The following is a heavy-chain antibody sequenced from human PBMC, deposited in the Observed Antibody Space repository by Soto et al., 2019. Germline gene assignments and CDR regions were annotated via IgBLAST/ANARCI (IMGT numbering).Heavy chain of an antibody. J-gene: IGHJ2*01. CDR3: AKARLAMNWYFDL. CDR1: GFTFDDFA. CDR2: INWNSRSI. V-gene: IGHV3-9*01. Sequence: EVQLVESGGGLVQPGTSLRLSCAASGFTFDDFAMHWVRQAPGKGLEWVAGINWNSRSIDYADSVKGRFIISRDNAKKSIYLQLNNLRTEDTAFYYCAKARLAMNWYFDLWGRGTLVVVSS.